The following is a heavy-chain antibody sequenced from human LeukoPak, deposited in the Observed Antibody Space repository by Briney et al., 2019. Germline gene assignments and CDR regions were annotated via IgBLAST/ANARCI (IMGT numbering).Heavy chain of an antibody. CDR1: GFTFSSYW. Sequence: GGSLRLSCAASGFTFSSYWMTWVRQAPGKGLEWVSAISGSGGSTCYADSVKGRFTISRDNSKNTLYLQMNSLRAEDTAVYYCAKLEMATISAGVDYWGQGTLVTVSS. V-gene: IGHV3-23*01. J-gene: IGHJ4*02. D-gene: IGHD5-24*01. CDR3: AKLEMATISAGVDY. CDR2: ISGSGGST.